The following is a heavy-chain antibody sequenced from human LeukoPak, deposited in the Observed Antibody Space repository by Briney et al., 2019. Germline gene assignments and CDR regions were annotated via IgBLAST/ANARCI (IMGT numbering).Heavy chain of an antibody. V-gene: IGHV3-23*01. D-gene: IGHD6-13*01. CDR3: AKNIAAPTTPFDY. CDR2: ISGSGGTT. CDR1: GFTFSTNA. Sequence: GGSLRLSCAASGFTFSTNAMTWVRQAPGKGLEWVSGISGSGGTTYYADSVKGRFTISRDNSKNTLYLQMNYLRAEDTALYYCAKNIAAPTTPFDYWGQGTLVTVSS. J-gene: IGHJ4*02.